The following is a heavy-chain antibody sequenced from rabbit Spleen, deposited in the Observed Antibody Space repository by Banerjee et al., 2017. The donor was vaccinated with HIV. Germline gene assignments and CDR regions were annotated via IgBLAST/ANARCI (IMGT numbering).Heavy chain of an antibody. D-gene: IGHD2-1*01. V-gene: IGHV1S47*01. CDR1: GFDFSNYG. CDR2: IEPIFGNT. Sequence: ELVESGGGLVQPGGSLKLSCKASGFDFSNYGMSWVRQAPGKGLEWIGYIEPIFGNTYYASWVNGRFTISSHNAQNTLYLQLSSLTVADTATYFCVRDQAGDADYGPYYLNLWGPGTLVTV. CDR3: VRDQAGDADYGPYYLNL. J-gene: IGHJ4*01.